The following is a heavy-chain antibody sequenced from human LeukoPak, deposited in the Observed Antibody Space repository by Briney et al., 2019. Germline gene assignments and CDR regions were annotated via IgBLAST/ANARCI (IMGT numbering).Heavy chain of an antibody. J-gene: IGHJ3*02. CDR2: ISSNGGST. Sequence: GGSLRLSCAASGFTFSSYAMHWVRQAPGKGLEYVSAISSNGGSTYYANSVKGRFTISRDNSKNTLYLQMGSLRAEDMAVYYCARGLLGYCSGGSCNDAFDIWGQGTMVTASS. V-gene: IGHV3-64*01. CDR3: ARGLLGYCSGGSCNDAFDI. D-gene: IGHD2-15*01. CDR1: GFTFSSYA.